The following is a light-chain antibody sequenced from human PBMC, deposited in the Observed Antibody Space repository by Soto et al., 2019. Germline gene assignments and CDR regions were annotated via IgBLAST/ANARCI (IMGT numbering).Light chain of an antibody. CDR3: QQYNSYSRA. V-gene: IGKV1-5*01. J-gene: IGKJ1*01. Sequence: DIQMTQSPSTLSASVGDRVTITCRASQSIGTWLAWYQHKPGRAPKLLIYDASTLQGGVPSRFSGSRSGTEFTFTISSLQPDDFATYYCQQYNSYSRAFGQGNKVEIK. CDR2: DAS. CDR1: QSIGTW.